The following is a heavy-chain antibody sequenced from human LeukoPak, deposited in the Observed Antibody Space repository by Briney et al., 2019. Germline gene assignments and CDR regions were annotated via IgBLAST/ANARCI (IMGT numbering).Heavy chain of an antibody. Sequence: PSETLSLTCAVSGGSISSGGYSWSWIRQPPGKGLEWIGYIYHSGSTYYNPSLKSRVTISVDRSKNQFSLELSSVTAADTAVYYCARGRCSGGSCYPDYWGQGTLVTVSS. CDR3: ARGRCSGGSCYPDY. CDR1: GGSISSGGYS. V-gene: IGHV4-30-2*01. CDR2: IYHSGST. J-gene: IGHJ4*02. D-gene: IGHD2-15*01.